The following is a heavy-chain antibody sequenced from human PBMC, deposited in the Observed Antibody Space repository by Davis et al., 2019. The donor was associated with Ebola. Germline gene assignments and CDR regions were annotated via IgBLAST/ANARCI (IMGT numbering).Heavy chain of an antibody. V-gene: IGHV3-23*01. Sequence: PGGSLRLSCAASGFIFSSYAMSWVRQAPGKALEWVSSISVRSITYHADSVKGRFTISRDNSKNTLYLQMNSLRAEDTAVYYCAKVHPPTTVTTGWFDPWGQGTLVTVSS. CDR2: ISVRSIT. CDR1: GFIFSSYA. CDR3: AKVHPPTTVTTGWFDP. D-gene: IGHD4-17*01. J-gene: IGHJ5*02.